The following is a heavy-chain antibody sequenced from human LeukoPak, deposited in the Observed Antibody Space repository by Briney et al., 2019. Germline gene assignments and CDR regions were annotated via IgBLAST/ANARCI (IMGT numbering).Heavy chain of an antibody. Sequence: GGSLRLSCAASGFTFSIYEMNWVRQTPGKGLEWVSYISDHGKSRNYVDSVKGRFTISRDNAKNSLYLQRNSLRVEDTAVYFCARARIAAPFLAYWGQGTLVTVSS. D-gene: IGHD6-13*01. CDR3: ARARIAAPFLAY. J-gene: IGHJ4*02. CDR1: GFTFSIYE. V-gene: IGHV3-48*03. CDR2: ISDHGKSR.